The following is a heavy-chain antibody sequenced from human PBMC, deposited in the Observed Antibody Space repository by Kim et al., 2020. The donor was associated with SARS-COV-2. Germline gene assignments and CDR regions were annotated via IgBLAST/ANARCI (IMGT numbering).Heavy chain of an antibody. Sequence: SETLSLTCIVSGDSINSRSYYWGWIRQPPGKGLEWIGSVYYSGSTYYNPSFKSRLTISVDTSRNQFSLQLNSMTAADTSIYYCARPAAWFGANWFDPWGQGTLVTVSS. CDR1: GDSINSRSYY. CDR2: VYYSGST. D-gene: IGHD3-10*01. V-gene: IGHV4-39*01. CDR3: ARPAAWFGANWFDP. J-gene: IGHJ5*02.